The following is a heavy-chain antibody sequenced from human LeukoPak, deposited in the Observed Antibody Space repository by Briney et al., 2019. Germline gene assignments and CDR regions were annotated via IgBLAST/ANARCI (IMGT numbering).Heavy chain of an antibody. V-gene: IGHV4-59*01. CDR3: ARGSYDYVWGSYLPDY. D-gene: IGHD3-16*01. Sequence: SETLSLTCTVSGGSLSSYYWSWVRQPPGKGLEWIGYIYYSGSTNYNPSLKTRVTISVATSNNQFSLKLSSVTAADTAVYYCARGSYDYVWGSYLPDYWGQGTLVTVSS. CDR2: IYYSGST. CDR1: GGSLSSYY. J-gene: IGHJ4*02.